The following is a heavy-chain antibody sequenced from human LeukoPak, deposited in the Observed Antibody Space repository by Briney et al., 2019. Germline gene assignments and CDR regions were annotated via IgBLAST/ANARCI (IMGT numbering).Heavy chain of an antibody. CDR3: ARDFEGVHRTTNSYTYYYYMDV. V-gene: IGHV3-23*01. J-gene: IGHJ6*03. D-gene: IGHD2/OR15-2a*01. CDR1: GFTFSSYA. CDR2: ISGSGGST. Sequence: GGSLRLSCAASGFTFSSYAMSWVRQAPGKGLEWVSAISGSGGSTYYADSVKGRFTISRDNSKNTVYLQMNSLRAEDTAVYYCARDFEGVHRTTNSYTYYYYMDVWGKGTTVIVSS.